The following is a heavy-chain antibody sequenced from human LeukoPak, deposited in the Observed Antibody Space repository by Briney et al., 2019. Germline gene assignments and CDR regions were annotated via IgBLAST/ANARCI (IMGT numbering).Heavy chain of an antibody. CDR1: GFTFSSYW. CDR2: IKPDGSEK. J-gene: IGHJ4*02. CDR3: ASDRDYYDSSGHLFDY. V-gene: IGHV3-7*01. D-gene: IGHD3-22*01. Sequence: GGSLRLSCAASGFTFSSYWMSWVRQVPGKGLEWVANIKPDGSEKYYVDSVKGRFTISRDNAKSSLYLQMNSLRVEDTAVYYCASDRDYYDSSGHLFDYWGQGTLVTVSS.